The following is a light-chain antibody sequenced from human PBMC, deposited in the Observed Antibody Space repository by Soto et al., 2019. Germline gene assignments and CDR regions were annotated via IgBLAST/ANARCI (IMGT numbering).Light chain of an antibody. CDR2: YDR. CDR1: SVGSRS. Sequence: SYELTQPPSVSVAPGQTARIPCGGDSVGSRSVHWYQQKPGQAPDLVIYYDRLRPSGIPERISGSNSGNTATLTISRVEAGDEGDYYCQVWDSSSDHVIFGGGTKLTVL. CDR3: QVWDSSSDHVI. V-gene: IGLV3-21*04. J-gene: IGLJ2*01.